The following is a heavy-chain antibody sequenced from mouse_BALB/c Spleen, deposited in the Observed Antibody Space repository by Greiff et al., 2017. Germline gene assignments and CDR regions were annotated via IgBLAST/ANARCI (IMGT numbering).Heavy chain of an antibody. V-gene: IGHV5-4*02. CDR1: GFTFSDYY. CDR3: ARGLWAYAMDY. J-gene: IGHJ4*01. CDR2: ISDGGSYT. Sequence: EVKLMESGGGLVKPGGSLKLSCAASGFTFSDYYMYWVRQTPEKRLEWVATISDGGSYTYYPDSVKGRFTISRDNAKNNLYLQMSSLKSEDTAMYYCARGLWAYAMDYWGQGTSVTVSS.